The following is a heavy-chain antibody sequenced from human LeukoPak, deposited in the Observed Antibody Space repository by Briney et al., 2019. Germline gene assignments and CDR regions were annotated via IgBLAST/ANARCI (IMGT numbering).Heavy chain of an antibody. V-gene: IGHV4-39*01. J-gene: IGHJ4*02. Sequence: SETLSLTCAVSGDSISNYYWSWIRQPPGKGLEWIGSIYYSGSTYYNPSLKSRVTISVDTSKNQFSLELSSVTAADTAVYYCARAPFGETFDYWGQGTLVTVSS. CDR1: GDSISNYY. CDR2: IYYSGST. CDR3: ARAPFGETFDY. D-gene: IGHD3-10*01.